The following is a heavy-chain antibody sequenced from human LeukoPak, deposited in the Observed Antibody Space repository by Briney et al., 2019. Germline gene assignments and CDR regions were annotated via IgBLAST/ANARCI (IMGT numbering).Heavy chain of an antibody. CDR1: GFTFTTYG. D-gene: IGHD3-10*01. V-gene: IGHV3-23*01. CDR2: ISGSGGST. J-gene: IGHJ4*02. Sequence: GGTLRLSCAASGFTFTTYGMSWVRQAPGKGLEWVSAISGSGGSTYYADSVKGRFTISRDNAKNTVFLQMSSLRAEDTALYYCARKSASGNYPLDYWGQGTLVTVSS. CDR3: ARKSASGNYPLDY.